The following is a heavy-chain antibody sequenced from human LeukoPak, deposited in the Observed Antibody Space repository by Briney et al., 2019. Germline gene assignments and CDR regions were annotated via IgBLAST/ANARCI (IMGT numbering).Heavy chain of an antibody. J-gene: IGHJ3*02. D-gene: IGHD1-26*01. CDR1: GGSISSYY. CDR2: IYTSGST. CDR3: AIISGSNGAFDI. Sequence: MASETLSLTCTVSGGSISSYYWSWIRQPAGKGLEWIGRIYTSGSTNYNPSLKSRVTMSVDTSKNQFSLKLSSVTAADTAVYYCAIISGSNGAFDIWGQGTMVTVSS. V-gene: IGHV4-4*07.